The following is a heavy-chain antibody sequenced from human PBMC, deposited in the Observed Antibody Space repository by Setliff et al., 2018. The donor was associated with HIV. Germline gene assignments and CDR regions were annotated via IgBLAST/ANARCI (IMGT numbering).Heavy chain of an antibody. V-gene: IGHV3-23*01. Sequence: GGSLRLSCAASGVTFRNYAMNWVRQGPGKGLEWVSTIGTDGSLIYYADPVKGRFTISRDNSKNMLYLQMTSLRAEDTAVYYCARDQNYYDSSYYYYFDSWGQGTLVTVSS. CDR3: ARDQNYYDSSYYYYFDS. J-gene: IGHJ4*02. CDR2: IGTDGSLI. CDR1: GVTFRNYA. D-gene: IGHD3-22*01.